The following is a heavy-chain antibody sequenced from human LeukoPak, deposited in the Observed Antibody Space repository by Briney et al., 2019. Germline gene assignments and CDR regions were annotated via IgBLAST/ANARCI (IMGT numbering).Heavy chain of an antibody. CDR2: ISAYNGNT. Sequence: ASVKVSCKASGYTFTSYGIGWVRQAPGQGLEWMGWISAYNGNTNYAQKLQGRVTMTTDTSTSTAYMELRSLRSGDTAVYYCAREENYDSSGYYDDAFDIWGQGTMVTVSS. V-gene: IGHV1-18*01. J-gene: IGHJ3*02. D-gene: IGHD3-22*01. CDR1: GYTFTSYG. CDR3: AREENYDSSGYYDDAFDI.